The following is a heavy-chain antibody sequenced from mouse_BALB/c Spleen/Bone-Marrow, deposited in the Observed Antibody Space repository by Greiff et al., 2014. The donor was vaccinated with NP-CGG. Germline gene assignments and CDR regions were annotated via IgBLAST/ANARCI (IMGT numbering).Heavy chain of an antibody. CDR2: ILPGNGDT. Sequence: VKLVESGAELMKPGASVKISCKATGYTFSRYWIEWVKQRPGHGLEWIGEILPGNGDTNFNENFKGKATFTADTSSNTAYMQLSSLTSEDSAVYYCVRFHYYFDYWGQGTTLTVSS. V-gene: IGHV1-9*01. CDR3: VRFHYYFDY. J-gene: IGHJ2*01. CDR1: GYTFSRYW.